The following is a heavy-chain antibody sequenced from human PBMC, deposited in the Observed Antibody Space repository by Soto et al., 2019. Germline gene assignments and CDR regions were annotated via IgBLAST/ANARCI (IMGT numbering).Heavy chain of an antibody. CDR2: IKSKTDGGTT. Sequence: SGGSLRLSCAASGFTFSNAWMTWVRQAPGKGLEWVGRIKSKTDGGTTDYAAPVKGRFTISRDDSRNMLYLQMNSLKTEDTALYYCVTDTNDYDSRGYYYRDYWGQGTLVTVSS. CDR1: GFTFSNAW. CDR3: VTDTNDYDSRGYYYRDY. D-gene: IGHD3-22*01. J-gene: IGHJ4*02. V-gene: IGHV3-15*01.